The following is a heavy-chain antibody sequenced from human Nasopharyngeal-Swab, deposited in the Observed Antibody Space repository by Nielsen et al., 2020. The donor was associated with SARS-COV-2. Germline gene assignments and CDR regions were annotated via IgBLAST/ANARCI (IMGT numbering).Heavy chain of an antibody. V-gene: IGHV3-30*18. D-gene: IGHD5-12*01. CDR1: GFTFSSYG. CDR3: AKDRDSGDDSDDYYHYYGMDV. J-gene: IGHJ6*02. Sequence: GESLKISCAASGFTFSSYGMHWVRQVPGKGLEWVAVISYDGSNKYYADSVKGRFTISRDNSKNTVSLQMNSLRVEDTAMYYCAKDRDSGDDSDDYYHYYGMDVWGQGTTVTVSS. CDR2: ISYDGSNK.